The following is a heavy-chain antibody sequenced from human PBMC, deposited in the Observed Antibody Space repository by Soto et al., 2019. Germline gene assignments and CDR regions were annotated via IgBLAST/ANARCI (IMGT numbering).Heavy chain of an antibody. CDR2: INPNSGGT. CDR1: GYTFTGYY. Sequence: ASVKVSCKASGYTFTGYYMHWVRQAPGQGLEWMGWINPNSGGTNYAQKFQGWVTMTRDTSISTAYMELSRLRSDDTAVYYCARVNCSGGSCYDAFDIWGQGTMVTVSS. J-gene: IGHJ3*02. CDR3: ARVNCSGGSCYDAFDI. V-gene: IGHV1-2*04. D-gene: IGHD2-15*01.